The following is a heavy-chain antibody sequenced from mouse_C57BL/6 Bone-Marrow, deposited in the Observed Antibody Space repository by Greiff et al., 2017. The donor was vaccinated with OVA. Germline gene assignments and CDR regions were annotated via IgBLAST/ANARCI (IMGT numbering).Heavy chain of an antibody. CDR3: ASFYGAYAMDY. Sequence: EVMLVESEGGLVKPGSSMKLSCTASGFTFSDYYMAWVRQVPEQGLEWVANINYDGSSTYYLDSLKSRFIISRDNAKNILYLQMSSLRSEDTATDYCASFYGAYAMDYGDQGTAVTVSS. CDR1: GFTFSDYY. CDR2: INYDGSST. V-gene: IGHV5-16*01. D-gene: IGHD1-1*01. J-gene: IGHJ4*01.